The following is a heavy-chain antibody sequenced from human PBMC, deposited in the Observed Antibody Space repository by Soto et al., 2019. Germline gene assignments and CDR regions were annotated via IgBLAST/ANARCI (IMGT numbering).Heavy chain of an antibody. CDR1: GGSVNDGNYD. Sequence: PSETVALTCSVSGGSVNDGNYDWKWIRQSPAKGLEWIWYIHHSGIXNYNRSLKSRVSMSVDTSKNQFSLKLNSVTAADTAVYYCATIVGANDYWGQGALVTVSS. V-gene: IGHV4-61*01. D-gene: IGHD1-26*01. J-gene: IGHJ4*02. CDR3: ATIVGANDY. CDR2: IHHSGIX.